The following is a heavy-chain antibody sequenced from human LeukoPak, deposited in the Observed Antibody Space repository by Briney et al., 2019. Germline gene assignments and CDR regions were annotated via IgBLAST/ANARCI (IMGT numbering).Heavy chain of an antibody. CDR2: INHSGST. CDR3: ARVGFGNTPHPIDY. V-gene: IGHV4-34*01. CDR1: GGSFSGYY. J-gene: IGHJ4*02. D-gene: IGHD4-23*01. Sequence: PSETLSLTCAVYGGSFSGYYWSWIRQPPGKGLEWIGEINHSGSTNYNPSLKSRVTILVDTSKNQFSLKLSSVTAADTAVYYCARVGFGNTPHPIDYWGQGTLVTVSS.